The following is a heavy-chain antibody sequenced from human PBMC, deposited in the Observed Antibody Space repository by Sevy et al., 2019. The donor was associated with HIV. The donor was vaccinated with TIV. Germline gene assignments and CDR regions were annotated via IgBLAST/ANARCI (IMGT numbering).Heavy chain of an antibody. V-gene: IGHV3-30*18. J-gene: IGHJ4*02. D-gene: IGHD3-3*01. CDR2: ISYDGSNK. Sequence: GGSLRLSCAASGFTFSSYGMHWVRQAPGKGLEWVAVISYDGSNKYYADSVKGRFTISRDNSKNTLYLQMNSLRAEDTAVYYCAKVLRLDKDLYDFWNRPFDYWGQGTLVTVSS. CDR3: AKVLRLDKDLYDFWNRPFDY. CDR1: GFTFSSYG.